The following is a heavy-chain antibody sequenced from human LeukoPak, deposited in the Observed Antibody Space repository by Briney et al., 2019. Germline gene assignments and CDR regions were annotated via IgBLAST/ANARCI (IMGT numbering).Heavy chain of an antibody. V-gene: IGHV4-34*01. Sequence: SETLSLTCAVYGGSFSGYFWNWVRQPPGKGLEWIGEINHSGSFNYNPSLKSRVTLSIDTSKNQFSLKLSFVTAADTAVYYCARGDPLINAFDIWGQGTIVTVSS. CDR2: INHSGSF. CDR1: GGSFSGYF. CDR3: ARGDPLINAFDI. J-gene: IGHJ3*02.